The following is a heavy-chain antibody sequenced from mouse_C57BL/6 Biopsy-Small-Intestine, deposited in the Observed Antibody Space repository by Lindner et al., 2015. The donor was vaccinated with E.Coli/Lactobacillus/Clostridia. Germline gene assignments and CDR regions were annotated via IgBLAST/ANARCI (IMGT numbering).Heavy chain of an antibody. Sequence: VQLQESGGGLVKPGGSLKLSCAASGFTFNDYGMHWVRQAPEMGLEWIAYISPGSSTIHYADTVKGRFTISRDNAKNTLFLQMTSLRSEDTAMYYCARGFPDYWGQGTSLTVSS. V-gene: IGHV5-17*01. CDR1: GFTFNDYG. CDR3: ARGFPDY. J-gene: IGHJ2*02. CDR2: ISPGSSTI.